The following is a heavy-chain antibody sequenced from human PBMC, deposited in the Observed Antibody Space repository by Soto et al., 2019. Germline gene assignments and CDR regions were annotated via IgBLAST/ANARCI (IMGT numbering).Heavy chain of an antibody. Sequence: QVQLVQSGAEVKKPGSSVKVSCKASGGTFSSYAISWVRQAPGQGLEWMGGIIPILGTANYAQKFQGRVTITADESTSTAYMELSSLRSEDTAVYYCALSRQLDPYYYYGMDVWGQGTTVTVSS. CDR1: GGTFSSYA. D-gene: IGHD6-6*01. CDR3: ALSRQLDPYYYYGMDV. J-gene: IGHJ6*02. V-gene: IGHV1-69*01. CDR2: IIPILGTA.